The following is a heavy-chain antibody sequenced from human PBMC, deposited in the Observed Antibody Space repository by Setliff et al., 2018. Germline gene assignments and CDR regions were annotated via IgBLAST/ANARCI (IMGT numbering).Heavy chain of an antibody. J-gene: IGHJ2*01. D-gene: IGHD5-18*01. CDR2: IYYSGST. Sequence: SETLSLTCTVSGGSISSSSYYWGWIRQPPGKGLEWIGSIYYSGSTYYNPSLKSRVTISVDTSKNQFSLKLSSVTAADTAVYYCARDFDLEYSYGLNYWYFDLWGRGTLVTVSS. CDR1: GGSISSSSYY. V-gene: IGHV4-39*07. CDR3: ARDFDLEYSYGLNYWYFDL.